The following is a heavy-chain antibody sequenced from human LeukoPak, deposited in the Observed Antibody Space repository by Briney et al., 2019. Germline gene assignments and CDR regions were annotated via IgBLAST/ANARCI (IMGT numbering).Heavy chain of an antibody. J-gene: IGHJ5*02. Sequence: ASVKVSCKVSGYTLTELSIHWVRQAPGKGLEWMGGFDPEDGETIYAQKFQGRVTMTEDTSTDTAYMELSSLRSEDTAVYYCTTDLAAVGFRGPHVQNWFDPWGQGTLVTVSS. CDR1: GYTLTELS. CDR3: TTDLAAVGFRGPHVQNWFDP. D-gene: IGHD3-10*01. V-gene: IGHV1-24*01. CDR2: FDPEDGET.